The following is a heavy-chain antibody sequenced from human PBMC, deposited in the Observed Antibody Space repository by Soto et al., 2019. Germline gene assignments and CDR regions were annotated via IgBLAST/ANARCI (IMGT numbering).Heavy chain of an antibody. J-gene: IGHJ4*02. CDR1: GYTLTELS. CDR2: FDPEDGET. D-gene: IGHD3-22*01. V-gene: IGHV1-24*01. CDR3: ARDSHYYDSSGPQGY. Sequence: GASVKVSCKVSGYTLTELSMHWVRQAPGKGLEWMGGFDPEDGETIYAQKFQGRVTMTEDTSTSTAYMELRSLRSDDTAVYYCARDSHYYDSSGPQGYWGQGTLVTVSS.